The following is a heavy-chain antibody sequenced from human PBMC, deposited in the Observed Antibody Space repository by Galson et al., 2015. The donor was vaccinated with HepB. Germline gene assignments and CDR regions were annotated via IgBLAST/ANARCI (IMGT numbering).Heavy chain of an antibody. CDR2: ISYDGSNK. CDR1: GFTFSSYG. Sequence: SLRLSCAASGFTFSSYGMHWVRQAPGKGLEWVAVISYDGSNKYYADSVKGRFTISRDNSKNTLYLQMNSLRAEDTAVYYCAKENSGVYGSGPIDYWGQGTLVTVSS. V-gene: IGHV3-30*18. J-gene: IGHJ4*02. CDR3: AKENSGVYGSGPIDY. D-gene: IGHD3-10*01.